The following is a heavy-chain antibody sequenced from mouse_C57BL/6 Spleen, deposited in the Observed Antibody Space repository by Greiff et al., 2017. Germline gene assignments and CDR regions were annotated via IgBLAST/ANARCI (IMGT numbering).Heavy chain of an antibody. Sequence: VQLQQPGAELVKPGASVKLSCKASGYTFTSYWMHWVKQRPGQGLEWIGMIHPNSGSTNYNEKFKSKATLTVDKSSSTAYMQLSSLTSEDSAVYYCARSGGLLGFAYWGQGTLVTVSA. D-gene: IGHD1-1*01. J-gene: IGHJ3*01. CDR3: ARSGGLLGFAY. V-gene: IGHV1-64*01. CDR1: GYTFTSYW. CDR2: IHPNSGST.